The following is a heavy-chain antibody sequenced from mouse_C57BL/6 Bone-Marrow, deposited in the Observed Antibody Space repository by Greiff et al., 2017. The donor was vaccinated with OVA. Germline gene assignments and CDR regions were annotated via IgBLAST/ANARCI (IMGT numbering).Heavy chain of an antibody. Sequence: VQLQQSGPELVKPGASVKISCKASGYTFTDYNMDWVKQSHGKSLEWIGDINPNNGGTSYNQKFKGKATLTVDKSSSTAYMELRSLTSEDTAVCYCARKETGYFDVWGTGTTVTVSS. CDR3: ARKETGYFDV. V-gene: IGHV1-18*01. CDR2: INPNNGGT. CDR1: GYTFTDYN. J-gene: IGHJ1*03.